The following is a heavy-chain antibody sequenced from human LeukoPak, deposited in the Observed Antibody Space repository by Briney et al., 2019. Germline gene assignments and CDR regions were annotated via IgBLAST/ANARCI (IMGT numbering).Heavy chain of an antibody. CDR2: IYSGGST. D-gene: IGHD6-13*01. CDR1: GFTVSSNY. J-gene: IGHJ4*02. CDR3: AKDIAAAGTAFDY. V-gene: IGHV3-66*01. Sequence: GGSLRLSCAASGFTVSSNYMSWVRQAPGKGLEWVSVIYSGGSTYYADSVKGRFTISRDNSKNTLYLQMNSLRAEDTAVYYCAKDIAAAGTAFDYWGQGTLVTVSS.